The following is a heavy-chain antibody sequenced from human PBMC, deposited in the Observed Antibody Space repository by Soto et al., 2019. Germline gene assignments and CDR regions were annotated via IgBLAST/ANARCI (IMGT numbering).Heavy chain of an antibody. CDR1: GGSISSYY. CDR3: ARDQRGRSKAAFDY. CDR2: IYYSGST. V-gene: IGHV4-59*01. D-gene: IGHD6-6*01. Sequence: SETLSLTCTVSGGSISSYYWSWIRQPPGKGLEWIGYIYYSGSTNYNPSLKSRVTISVDTSKNQFSLKLSSVTAADTAVYYCARDQRGRSKAAFDYWGQGTLVTVSS. J-gene: IGHJ4*02.